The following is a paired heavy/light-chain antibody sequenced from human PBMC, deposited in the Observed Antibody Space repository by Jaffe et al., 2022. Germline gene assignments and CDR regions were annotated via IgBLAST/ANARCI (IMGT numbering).Light chain of an antibody. Sequence: DIQMTQSPSSVSASVGDRVTITCRASQGISSWLAWYQQKPGKAPKLLIYAASSLQSGVPSRFSGSGSGTDFTLTISSLQPEDFATYYCQQANSFHPTFGQGTKVEIK. CDR1: QGISSW. V-gene: IGKV1-12*01. CDR3: QQANSFHPT. CDR2: AAS. J-gene: IGKJ1*01.
Heavy chain of an antibody. CDR1: GFTFDDYA. CDR3: AKDLTWMRSVAAAGIDY. J-gene: IGHJ4*02. D-gene: IGHD6-13*01. V-gene: IGHV3-43D*04. CDR2: ISWDGGST. Sequence: EVQLVESGGVVVQPGGSLRLSCAASGFTFDDYAMHWVRQAPGKGLEWVSLISWDGGSTYYADSVKGRFTISRDNSKNSLYLQMNSLRAEDTALYYCAKDLTWMRSVAAAGIDYWGQGTLVTVSS.